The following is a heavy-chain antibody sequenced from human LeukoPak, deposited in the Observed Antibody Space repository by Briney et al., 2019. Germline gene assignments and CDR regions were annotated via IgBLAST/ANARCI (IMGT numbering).Heavy chain of an antibody. J-gene: IGHJ4*02. CDR3: VRYDSLLNYFDY. CDR2: IYYSGST. Sequence: KASETLSLTCTVSGDSISSNTYYWSWIRQPPGKGLEWIGYIYYSGSTNYNPSLKSRVTISVDTSKNQFSLKLSSVTAADTAVYYCVRYDSLLNYFDYWGQGTLVTVSS. D-gene: IGHD3-22*01. V-gene: IGHV4-61*05. CDR1: GDSISSNTYY.